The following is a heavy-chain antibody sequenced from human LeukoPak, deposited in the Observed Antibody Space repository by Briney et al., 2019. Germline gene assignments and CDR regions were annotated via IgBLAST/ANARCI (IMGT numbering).Heavy chain of an antibody. CDR1: GYTFTSYY. CDR3: ARTLIVVVAATYYGMDV. J-gene: IGHJ6*02. D-gene: IGHD2-15*01. Sequence: ASVKVSCKASGYTFTSYYMHWVRQAPGQGLEWMGIINPSGGSTSYARKFQGRVTMTRDTSTSTVYMELSSLRSEDTAVYYCARTLIVVVAATYYGMDVWGQGTTVTVSS. V-gene: IGHV1-46*01. CDR2: INPSGGST.